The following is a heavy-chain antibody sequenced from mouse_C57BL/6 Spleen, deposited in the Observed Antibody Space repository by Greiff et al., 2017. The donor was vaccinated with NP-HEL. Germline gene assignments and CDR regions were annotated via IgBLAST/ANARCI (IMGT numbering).Heavy chain of an antibody. CDR3: ARKNYYGSSYRYFDV. J-gene: IGHJ1*03. CDR2: INPNYGTT. V-gene: IGHV1-39*01. CDR1: GYSFTDYN. D-gene: IGHD1-1*01. Sequence: VQLKQSGPELVKPGASVKISCKASGYSFTDYNMNWVKQSNGKSLEWIGVINPNYGTTSYNQKFKGKATLTVDQSSSTAYMQLNSLTSEESAVYYCARKNYYGSSYRYFDVWGTGTTVTVSS.